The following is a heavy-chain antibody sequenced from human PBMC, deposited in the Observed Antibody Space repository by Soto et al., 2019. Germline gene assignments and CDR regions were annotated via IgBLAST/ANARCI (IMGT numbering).Heavy chain of an antibody. CDR1: GFSLSTYS. V-gene: IGHV3-15*07. CDR3: STVRTY. CDR2: IKANTDGGTI. J-gene: IGHJ4*02. Sequence: GGSLRLSCAASGFSLSTYSMNWVRQAPGKGLEWVGRIKANTDGGTIEYAARVKGRFTISRDDSKNTLFLQMNSLRIDDTGVYYCSTVRTYWGQGTLVTVSS.